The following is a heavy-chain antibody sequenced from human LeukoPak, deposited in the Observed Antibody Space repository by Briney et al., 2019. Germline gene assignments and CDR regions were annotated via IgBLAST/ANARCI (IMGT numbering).Heavy chain of an antibody. V-gene: IGHV4-59*01. CDR1: GGSFTSYY. D-gene: IGHD4/OR15-4a*01. Sequence: PSETLSLTCTVSGGSFTSYYWSWIRQPPGKGLEWIGYIYYSGSTNHNPSLKSRVTISVNTSKNQFSLKLSSVTAADTAVYYCARDPGARYFDFWGQGTLVTVSS. J-gene: IGHJ4*02. CDR3: ARDPGARYFDF. CDR2: IYYSGST.